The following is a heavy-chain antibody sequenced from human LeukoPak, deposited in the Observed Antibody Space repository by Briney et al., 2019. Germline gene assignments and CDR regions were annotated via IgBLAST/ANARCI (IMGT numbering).Heavy chain of an antibody. D-gene: IGHD4-23*01. Sequence: PGGSLRLSCAASGFTVSSNYMSWVRQAPGKGLEWVSVIYSGGSTYYADSVKGRFTISRDNSKNTLYLQMNSVRAEDTAVYYCARDDYGGKLDIWGQGTVVTVSS. V-gene: IGHV3-53*01. CDR3: ARDDYGGKLDI. J-gene: IGHJ3*02. CDR2: IYSGGST. CDR1: GFTVSSNY.